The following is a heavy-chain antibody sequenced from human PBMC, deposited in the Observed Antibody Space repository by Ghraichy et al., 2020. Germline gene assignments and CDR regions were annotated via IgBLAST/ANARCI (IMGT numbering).Heavy chain of an antibody. CDR3: ATSLAVAGTGVEYFQH. V-gene: IGHV1-2*02. CDR1: GYTFTGYY. CDR2: INPNSGGT. J-gene: IGHJ1*01. D-gene: IGHD6-19*01. Sequence: ASVKVSCKASGYTFTGYYMHWVRQAPGQGLEWMGWINPNSGGTNYAQKFQGRVTMTRDTSISTAYMELSRLRSDDTAVYYCATSLAVAGTGVEYFQHWGQGTLVTVSS.